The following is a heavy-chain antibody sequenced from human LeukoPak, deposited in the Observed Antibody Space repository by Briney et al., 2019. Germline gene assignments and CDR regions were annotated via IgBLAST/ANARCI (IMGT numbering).Heavy chain of an antibody. CDR2: IYYSGST. CDR1: GGSISSYY. J-gene: IGHJ6*02. V-gene: IGHV4-59*01. CDR3: ARGDDLTYYDILTGYPGGMDV. Sequence: KASETLSLTCTVSGGSISSYYWSWIRQPPGKGLEWIGYIYYSGSTNYNPSLKSRVTISVDTSKNQFSLKLSSVTAADTAVYYCARGDDLTYYDILTGYPGGMDVWGQGTTVTVSS. D-gene: IGHD3-9*01.